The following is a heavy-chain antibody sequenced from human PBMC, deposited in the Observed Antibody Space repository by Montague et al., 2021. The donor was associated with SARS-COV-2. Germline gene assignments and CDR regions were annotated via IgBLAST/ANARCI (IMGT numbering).Heavy chain of an antibody. Sequence: SLRLSCAASGFTFSTYDMNWVCQAPGKGLEWVAVLSNDANNAYYADSVKGRFTISRDTSKNTLYLQMNSLRAEDAAVYYCARERGPGVYCSGATCTNYYYYYGLDVWGQGTTVTVSS. CDR2: LSNDANNA. D-gene: IGHD2-15*01. V-gene: IGHV3-30-3*01. J-gene: IGHJ6*02. CDR3: ARERGPGVYCSGATCTNYYYYYGLDV. CDR1: GFTFSTYD.